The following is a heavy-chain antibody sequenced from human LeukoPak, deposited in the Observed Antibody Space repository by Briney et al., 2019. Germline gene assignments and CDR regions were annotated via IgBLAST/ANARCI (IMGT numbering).Heavy chain of an antibody. CDR2: IRYDGSNK. V-gene: IGHV3-30*02. J-gene: IGHJ4*01. Sequence: GGSLRLSCAASGFTFSSYGMHWVRQAPGKGLEWVAFIRYDGSNKYYADSVKGRFTISRDNSKNTLYLQMNSLKIEDTAVYYCTKLARAPRDFDYWGQGTLVTVSS. CDR3: TKLARAPRDFDY. CDR1: GFTFSSYG. D-gene: IGHD3-10*01.